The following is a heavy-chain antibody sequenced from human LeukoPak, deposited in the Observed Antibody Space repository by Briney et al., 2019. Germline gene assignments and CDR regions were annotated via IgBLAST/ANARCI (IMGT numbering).Heavy chain of an antibody. J-gene: IGHJ6*02. Sequence: GGSLRLSCAASGFTFSSYDMHWVRQATGKGLEWVLAIGTAGDTYYPGSVKGRFTISRENAKNSLYLQMNSLRAGDTAVYYCARAIRPTMVRGKRYGMDVWGQGTTVTVSS. CDR3: ARAIRPTMVRGKRYGMDV. CDR2: IGTAGDT. V-gene: IGHV3-13*01. D-gene: IGHD3-10*01. CDR1: GFTFSSYD.